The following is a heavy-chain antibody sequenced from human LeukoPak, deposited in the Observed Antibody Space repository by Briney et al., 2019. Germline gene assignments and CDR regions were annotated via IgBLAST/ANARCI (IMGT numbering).Heavy chain of an antibody. CDR1: GFTFGSYA. V-gene: IGHV3-64D*09. J-gene: IGHJ4*02. D-gene: IGHD3-22*01. Sequence: GGSLRLSCSASGFTFGSYAMHWVRQAPGKGLEYVSAISGNGGSTYYADSVKGRFTISRDNSKNTLYLQMSSLRAEDTAVYYCVKDTSPTPGSGYYHYFDYWGQGTLVTVSS. CDR3: VKDTSPTPGSGYYHYFDY. CDR2: ISGNGGST.